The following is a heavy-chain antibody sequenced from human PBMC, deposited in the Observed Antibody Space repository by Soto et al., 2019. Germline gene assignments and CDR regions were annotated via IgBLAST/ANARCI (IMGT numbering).Heavy chain of an antibody. J-gene: IGHJ3*02. CDR1: GFTFSDYW. D-gene: IGHD3-10*01. CDR3: ARGFDGRRRLAFDI. Sequence: PGGSLRLSCAASGFTFSDYWMHWVRQAPGKGLVWVSRIKSDGSSTTYADSVKGRFTVSRDNVKNTLYMQMNSLRAEDTAVYYCARGFDGRRRLAFDIWGQGTMVTVSS. V-gene: IGHV3-74*01. CDR2: IKSDGSST.